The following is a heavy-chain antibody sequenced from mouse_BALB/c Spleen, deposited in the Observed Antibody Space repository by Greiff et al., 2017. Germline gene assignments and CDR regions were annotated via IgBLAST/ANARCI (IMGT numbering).Heavy chain of an antibody. V-gene: IGHV1-37*01. CDR3: GRGTTTVVSHFDY. CDR1: GYSFTGYF. CDR2: INPYNGDT. Sequence: EVKLMESGPELVKPGASVKISCKASGYSFTGYFMNWVKQSHGKSLEWIGRINPYNGDTFYNQKFKGKATLTVDKSSSTAHMELLSLTSEDSAVYYCGRGTTTVVSHFDYWGQGTTLTVSS. D-gene: IGHD1-1*01. J-gene: IGHJ2*01.